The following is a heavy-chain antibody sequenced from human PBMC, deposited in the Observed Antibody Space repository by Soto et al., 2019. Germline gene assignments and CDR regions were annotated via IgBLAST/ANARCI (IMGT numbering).Heavy chain of an antibody. CDR1: GFSLSTSGVG. D-gene: IGHD4-17*01. V-gene: IGHV2-5*02. CDR3: AHRLDGDYWGQVFDY. J-gene: IGHJ4*02. CDR2: IYWDDDK. Sequence: QITLKESGPTLVKPTQTLTLTCTFSGFSLSTSGVGVGWIRQPPGKALEWLALIYWDDDKHYSPSLKSRLTITTDTSKNQVVLTMTNMDPVDTATYYCAHRLDGDYWGQVFDYWGQGTLVTVSS.